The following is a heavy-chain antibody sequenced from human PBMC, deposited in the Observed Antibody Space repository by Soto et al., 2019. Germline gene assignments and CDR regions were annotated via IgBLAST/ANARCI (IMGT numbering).Heavy chain of an antibody. D-gene: IGHD6-19*01. Sequence: QVQLQQSGPGLVQPSQTLSLTCAISGDSVSSTSAAWSWIRQSPSRGLEWLGRTYYRSKWYSDYAVSVKSRITISPDTSKNQFSLQLNSVTPEDTAVYYCARGSDYSGWVWGQGTLVTVSS. V-gene: IGHV6-1*01. CDR1: GDSVSSTSAA. CDR3: ARGSDYSGWV. J-gene: IGHJ4*02. CDR2: TYYRSKWYS.